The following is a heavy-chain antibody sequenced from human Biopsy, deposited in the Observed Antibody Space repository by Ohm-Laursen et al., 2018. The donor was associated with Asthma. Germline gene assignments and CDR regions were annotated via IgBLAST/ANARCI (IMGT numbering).Heavy chain of an antibody. Sequence: GTLSLTWPVSADSISSNNFYWGWIRQPPGKGLEWIATISYTGSTYYNPSLKSRVTISVDTSKNQFSLKLSSVTAADTAVYYCARHWDWGSFFDYWGQGTPVTVSS. CDR2: ISYTGST. V-gene: IGHV4-39*01. CDR3: ARHWDWGSFFDY. CDR1: ADSISSNNFY. J-gene: IGHJ4*02. D-gene: IGHD7-27*01.